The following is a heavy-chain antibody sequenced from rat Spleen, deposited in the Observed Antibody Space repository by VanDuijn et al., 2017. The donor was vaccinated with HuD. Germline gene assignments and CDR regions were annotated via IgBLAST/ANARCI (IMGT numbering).Heavy chain of an antibody. CDR3: AKEGDGGYSSYPNWFAY. CDR2: ISTGGGHT. Sequence: EVQLVESGGGLVQPGRSLKLSCAASGFTFSDYYMAWVRQAPTKGLEWVATISTGGGHTYYRDSVKGRFTISRDNAKNTLYLQMDSLRSEDTATYYCAKEGDGGYSSYPNWFAYWGQGTLVTVSS. D-gene: IGHD1-8*01. CDR1: GFTFSDYY. V-gene: IGHV5-25*01. J-gene: IGHJ3*01.